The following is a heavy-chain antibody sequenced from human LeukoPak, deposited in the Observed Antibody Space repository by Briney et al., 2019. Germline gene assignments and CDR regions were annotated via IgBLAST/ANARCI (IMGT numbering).Heavy chain of an antibody. D-gene: IGHD7-27*01. Sequence: GGSLRLSCAASGFTFSTYCMSWVRQAPGKGLEWVANINQDGSEKYSVDSVKGRFTISRDNAKSSLYLQMNSLRAEDTAVYYCGRGHWGLDYWGQGALVTVSS. V-gene: IGHV3-7*01. J-gene: IGHJ4*02. CDR2: INQDGSEK. CDR1: GFTFSTYC. CDR3: GRGHWGLDY.